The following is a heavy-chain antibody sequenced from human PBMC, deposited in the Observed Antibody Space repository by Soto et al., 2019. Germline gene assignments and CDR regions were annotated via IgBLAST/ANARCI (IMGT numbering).Heavy chain of an antibody. D-gene: IGHD3-22*01. J-gene: IGHJ4*02. CDR2: MSGDGRTT. V-gene: IGHV3-23*01. CDR1: GFTFSSYA. Sequence: EVQLLESGGASVQPGGSLRVSCAASGFTFSSYAMSWVRQAPGKGLEWVSIMSGDGRTTYYADSVKGRFTISRDNSKNTVYLQMNSLRADDTAVYYCAKLGHYYESGAYWYFDYWGQGVLVTVSS. CDR3: AKLGHYYESGAYWYFDY.